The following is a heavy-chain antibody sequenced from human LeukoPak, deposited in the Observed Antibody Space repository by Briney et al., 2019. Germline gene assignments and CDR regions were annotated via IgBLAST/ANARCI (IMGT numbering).Heavy chain of an antibody. V-gene: IGHV3-74*01. J-gene: IGHJ4*02. CDR3: AKARGLGIVGAHFDY. CDR2: INTDGTAT. Sequence: GGSLRLSCAASGFTFSSYWMHWVRQAPGKGLLWVSRINTDGTATTYADSVKGRFTISRDNSKNTLYLQMNSLRAEDTAVYYCAKARGLGIVGAHFDYWGQGTLVTVSS. CDR1: GFTFSSYW. D-gene: IGHD1-26*01.